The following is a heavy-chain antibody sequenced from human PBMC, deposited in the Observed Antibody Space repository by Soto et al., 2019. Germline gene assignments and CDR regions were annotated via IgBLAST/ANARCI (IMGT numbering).Heavy chain of an antibody. Sequence: GGSLRLSCEAGSGFSISRYWMAWVRQAPGKGLEWVANIVQDGTDRYYLDSVTGRFTISRDNARNSMYLQMNSLRIEDTAVYYCARALADGMDVWGQGTTVTVSS. J-gene: IGHJ6*02. D-gene: IGHD3-3*02. V-gene: IGHV3-7*03. CDR2: IVQDGTDR. CDR3: ARALADGMDV. CDR1: GFSISRYW.